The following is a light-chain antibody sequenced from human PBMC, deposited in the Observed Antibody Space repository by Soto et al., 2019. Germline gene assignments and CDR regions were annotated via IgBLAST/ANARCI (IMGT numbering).Light chain of an antibody. CDR1: SSDVGGYKY. CDR2: EVT. Sequence: QSALTQPPSASGSPGQSVTISFTGTSSDVGGYKYVSWYQHHPGKAPKVVIYEVTKRPSGVPDRFSGSQSGNTASLTVSGLQAEDEADYYCSSYGGTNNVVFGGGTKLTVL. V-gene: IGLV2-8*01. J-gene: IGLJ2*01. CDR3: SSYGGTNNVV.